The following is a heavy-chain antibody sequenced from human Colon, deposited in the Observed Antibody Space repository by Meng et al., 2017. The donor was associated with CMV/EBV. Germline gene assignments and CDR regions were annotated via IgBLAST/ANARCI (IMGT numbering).Heavy chain of an antibody. CDR1: GFTFGDYA. V-gene: IGHV3-23*01. D-gene: IGHD3-3*01. J-gene: IGHJ4*01. CDR3: AKGTQYSDFWSGFRH. CDR2: SSGSGVHT. Sequence: GESLKISCAASGFTFGDYAMTWVRQATGKGLEWVAASSGSGVHTYYADSVKGRFTISRDNSRNTVYLQMNSLRAEDTALYYCAKGTQYSDFWSGFRHWGHGTLVTVSS.